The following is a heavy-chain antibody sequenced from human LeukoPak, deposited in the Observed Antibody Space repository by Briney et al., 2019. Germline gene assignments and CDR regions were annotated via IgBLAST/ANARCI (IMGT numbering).Heavy chain of an antibody. J-gene: IGHJ4*02. CDR2: IYSGGRT. V-gene: IGHV3-66*01. CDR3: AARIAMAGTLSFDY. Sequence: GGSLRLSCAASGFTVSNNYMSWVRQPPGKGLEWVSVIYSGGRTYYADAVSGRYTISRDNSKNTLYLQMNSLRAEDTAVYYCAARIAMAGTLSFDYWGQGTLATVSS. D-gene: IGHD6-19*01. CDR1: GFTVSNNY.